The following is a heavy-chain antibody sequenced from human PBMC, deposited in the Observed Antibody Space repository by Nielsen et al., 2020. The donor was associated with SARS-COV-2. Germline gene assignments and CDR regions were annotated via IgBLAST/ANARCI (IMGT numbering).Heavy chain of an antibody. CDR1: GYTLSNYA. J-gene: IGHJ4*02. V-gene: IGHV7-4-1*02. CDR3: ARGGSGRNDFDY. CDR2: INTNTGHP. D-gene: IGHD6-19*01. Sequence: ASVKVSCKASGYTLSNYAINWVRQAPGQGLEWMGWINTNTGHPTYAQGFTGRFVFPLDTSVRTAYLRINSLKADDSATYFCARGGSGRNDFDYWGQGTLVIVSS.